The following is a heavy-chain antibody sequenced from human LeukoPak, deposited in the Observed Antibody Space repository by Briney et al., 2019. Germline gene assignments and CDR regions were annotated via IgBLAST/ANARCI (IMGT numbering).Heavy chain of an antibody. V-gene: IGHV3-23*01. CDR1: GFTFSSYA. Sequence: PGGSLRLYCAASGFTFSSYAMSWVRQAPGKGLEWVSAISGSGGSTYYADSVKGRFTISRDNSKNTLYLQMNSLRAEDTAVYYCAKDYYDSSGYYLYNWFDPWGQGTLVTVSS. J-gene: IGHJ5*02. D-gene: IGHD3-22*01. CDR2: ISGSGGST. CDR3: AKDYYDSSGYYLYNWFDP.